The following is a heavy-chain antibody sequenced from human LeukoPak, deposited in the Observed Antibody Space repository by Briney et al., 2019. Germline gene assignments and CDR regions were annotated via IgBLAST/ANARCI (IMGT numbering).Heavy chain of an antibody. D-gene: IGHD7-27*01. CDR3: ARIPITGDGFDY. CDR1: GFTFSSYA. Sequence: GGSLRLSCAASGFTFSSYAMHWVRQAPGKGLEWVAVISYDGSNKYYADSVKGRFTISRDNSKNTLYLQMNSLRAEDTAVYYCARIPITGDGFDYWGQGTLVTVSS. CDR2: ISYDGSNK. V-gene: IGHV3-30-3*01. J-gene: IGHJ4*02.